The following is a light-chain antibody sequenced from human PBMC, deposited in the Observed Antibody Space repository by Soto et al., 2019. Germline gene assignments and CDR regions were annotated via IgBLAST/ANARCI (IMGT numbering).Light chain of an antibody. CDR2: GAS. Sequence: EIVMTQSPATLPVSPGERATLSCRASQSVSSDLAWYRQKRGQAPRLLIYGASTRATGIPARFSGSGSGTEFTLTISSLQSEDFAVYYCQQYNNWITFGQGTRLEIK. CDR3: QQYNNWIT. J-gene: IGKJ5*01. V-gene: IGKV3-15*01. CDR1: QSVSSD.